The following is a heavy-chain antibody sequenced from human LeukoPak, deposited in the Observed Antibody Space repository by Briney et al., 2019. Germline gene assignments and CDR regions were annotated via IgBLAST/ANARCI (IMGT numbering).Heavy chain of an antibody. CDR1: GFTFSSYS. J-gene: IGHJ4*02. D-gene: IGHD6-13*01. CDR3: ARTRWSSSWYYFDS. V-gene: IGHV3-23*01. CDR2: IIPSGGST. Sequence: PGGSLRLSCAASGFTFSSYSMNWVRQAPGKGLEWVSAIIPSGGSTYYADSVKGRFTISRDNSKNTLYLLMNSLRAEDTAVYYCARTRWSSSWYYFDSWGQGTLVTVSS.